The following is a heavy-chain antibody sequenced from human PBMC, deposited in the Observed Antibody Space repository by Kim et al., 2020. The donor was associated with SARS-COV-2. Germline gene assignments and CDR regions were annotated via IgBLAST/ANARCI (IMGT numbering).Heavy chain of an antibody. J-gene: IGHJ6*01. D-gene: IGHD1-26*01. CDR3: GRDAGRGDYSTPTYDY. CDR2: IHYSGST. Sequence: SETLSLTCTVSGGSISTSTFYWGWIRQPPGKGLEWIGTIHYSGSTYYSPSLKSRVTISLDRPKNRFSLKLSSVTAADTAVYYCGRDAGRGDYSTPTYDY. V-gene: IGHV4-39*07. CDR1: GGSISTSTFY.